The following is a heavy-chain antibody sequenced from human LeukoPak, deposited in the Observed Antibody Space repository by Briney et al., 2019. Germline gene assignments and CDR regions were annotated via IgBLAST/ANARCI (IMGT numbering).Heavy chain of an antibody. Sequence: GGSLRLPCAASGFTFSSYSMNWVRQAPGKGLEWVSSISSSSSYIYYADSVKGRFTISRDNAKNSLYLQMNSLRAEDTAVYYCARDSYYDSSGYPFWGQGTMVTVSS. D-gene: IGHD3-22*01. J-gene: IGHJ3*01. CDR2: ISSSSSYI. CDR3: ARDSYYDSSGYPF. V-gene: IGHV3-21*01. CDR1: GFTFSSYS.